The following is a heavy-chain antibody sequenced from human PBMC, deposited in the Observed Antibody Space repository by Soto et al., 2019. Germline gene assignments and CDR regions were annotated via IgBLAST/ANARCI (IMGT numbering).Heavy chain of an antibody. CDR3: ARDSSSWYF. J-gene: IGHJ4*02. CDR1: GFTFSSYS. D-gene: IGHD6-13*01. CDR2: ISSSSSTI. Sequence: EVQLVESGGGLVQPGGSLRLSCAASGFTFSSYSMNWVRQAPGKGLEWVSYISSSSSTIYYADSVKGRFTISRDNAKNSLYLQRNSLGVEDTAVYYCARDSSSWYFWGQGTLVTVSS. V-gene: IGHV3-48*01.